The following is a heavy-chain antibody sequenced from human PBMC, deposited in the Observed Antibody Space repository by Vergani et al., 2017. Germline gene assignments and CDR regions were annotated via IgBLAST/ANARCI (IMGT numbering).Heavy chain of an antibody. CDR1: GFTLSNYD. J-gene: IGHJ4*02. Sequence: QVQLVESGGGAVQRGGSLRLSCATSGFTLSNYDMQWIRQGPGKGLEFVAFIQFDGSNQYYADSVKGRFTLSRDFSKNTLYLQMNSLRTDDTATYYCAKHVRGWGIDEWGQGTKVIVSS. V-gene: IGHV3-30*02. CDR2: IQFDGSNQ. D-gene: IGHD3-16*01. CDR3: AKHVRGWGIDE.